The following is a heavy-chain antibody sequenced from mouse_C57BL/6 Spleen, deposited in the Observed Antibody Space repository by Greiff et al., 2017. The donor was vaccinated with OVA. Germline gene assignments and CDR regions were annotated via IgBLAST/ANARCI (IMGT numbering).Heavy chain of an antibody. Sequence: VQLQQPGAELVKPGASVKLSCKASGYTFTSYWMHWVKQRPGKGLAWIGMIHPNSGSTNYNEKFKSKATLTVDKSSSTSYMQLSRLTSEDSAVYYCASDCNSFAYWGQGTLVTVSA. CDR1: GYTFTSYW. CDR3: ASDCNSFAY. CDR2: IHPNSGST. J-gene: IGHJ3*01. V-gene: IGHV1-64*01. D-gene: IGHD2-1*01.